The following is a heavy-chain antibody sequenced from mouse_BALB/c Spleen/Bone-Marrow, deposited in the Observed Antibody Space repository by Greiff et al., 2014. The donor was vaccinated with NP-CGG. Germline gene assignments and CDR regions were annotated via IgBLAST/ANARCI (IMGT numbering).Heavy chain of an antibody. CDR2: ISSGGSYT. V-gene: IGHV5-6*01. CDR1: GFTFNSYG. CDR3: ARPTTVVATGGSFDY. Sequence: EVQLQESGGDLVKPGGSLKLSCAASGFTFNSYGMSWVRQTPDKRLEWVATISSGGSYTYYPDSVKGRFTISRDNAKNTLYLQMSSLKSEDTAMYYCARPTTVVATGGSFDYWGQGTTLTVSS. D-gene: IGHD1-1*01. J-gene: IGHJ2*01.